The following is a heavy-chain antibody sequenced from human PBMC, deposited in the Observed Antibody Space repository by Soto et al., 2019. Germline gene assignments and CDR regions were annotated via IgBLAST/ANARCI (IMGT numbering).Heavy chain of an antibody. CDR3: ARVRIFGVPGWFDP. CDR1: GFTFSKYE. V-gene: IGHV3-48*03. D-gene: IGHD3-3*01. Sequence: GGSLRLSCAASGFTFSKYEMNWVRQAPGKGLEWVSYISSSGTTIYYADSVKGRFTISRDNAKNSLYLQMNSLRAEDTAVYYCARVRIFGVPGWFDPWGQGTLVTVSS. CDR2: ISSSGTTI. J-gene: IGHJ5*02.